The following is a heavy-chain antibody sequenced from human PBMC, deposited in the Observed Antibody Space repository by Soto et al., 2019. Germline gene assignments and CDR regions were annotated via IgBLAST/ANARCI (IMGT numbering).Heavy chain of an antibody. D-gene: IGHD3-3*01. Sequence: SVKVSCKASGGTFSSYSISWVRQAPGQGLEWMGGIIPIFGTANYAQKFQGRVTITADESTSTAYMELSSLRSEDTAVYYCASGVVYYYYYGMDVWGQGTTVTVSS. CDR3: ASGVVYYYYYGMDV. CDR1: GGTFSSYS. CDR2: IIPIFGTA. V-gene: IGHV1-69*13. J-gene: IGHJ6*02.